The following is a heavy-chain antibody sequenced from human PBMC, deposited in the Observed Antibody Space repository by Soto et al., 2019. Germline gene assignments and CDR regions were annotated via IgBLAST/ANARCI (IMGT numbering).Heavy chain of an antibody. CDR3: ARDRRDYYDFWSGYYQANWFDP. D-gene: IGHD3-3*01. V-gene: IGHV4-34*01. Sequence: SETLSLTCAVYGGSFSGYYWSWIRQPPGKGLEWIGEINHSGSTNYNPSLKSRVTISVDTSKNQFSLKLSSVTAADTAVYYCARDRRDYYDFWSGYYQANWFDPWGQGTLVTVSS. CDR2: INHSGST. CDR1: GGSFSGYY. J-gene: IGHJ5*02.